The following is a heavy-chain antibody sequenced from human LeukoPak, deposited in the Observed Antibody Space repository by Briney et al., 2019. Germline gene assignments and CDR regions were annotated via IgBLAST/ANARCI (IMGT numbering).Heavy chain of an antibody. CDR1: GGSISSSHYY. J-gene: IGHJ6*03. Sequence: SETLSLTCTVSGGSISSSHYYWGWIRQPPGQGLEWIVSIYYSGATYYNPSLESRVTISDDTSKNRFSLMLTSVTAADTAVYYCARQSSDYYYYYIDVWGEGTTVIVSS. V-gene: IGHV4-39*01. CDR2: IYYSGAT. CDR3: ARQSSDYYYYYIDV.